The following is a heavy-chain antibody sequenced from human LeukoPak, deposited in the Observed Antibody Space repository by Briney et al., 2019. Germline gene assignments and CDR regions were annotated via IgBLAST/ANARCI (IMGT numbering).Heavy chain of an antibody. Sequence: PGRSLRLSCAASGFTFSSYAMHWVRQAPGKGLEWVAVIWYDGSNKYYADSVKGRFTISRDNSKNTLYLQMNSLRAEDTAVYYCARDFYQWLVGLFDYWGQGTLVTVSS. CDR2: IWYDGSNK. J-gene: IGHJ4*02. CDR1: GFTFSSYA. CDR3: ARDFYQWLVGLFDY. D-gene: IGHD6-19*01. V-gene: IGHV3-33*08.